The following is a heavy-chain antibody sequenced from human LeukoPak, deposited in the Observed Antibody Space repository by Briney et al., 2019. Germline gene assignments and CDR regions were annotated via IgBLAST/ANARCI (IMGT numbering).Heavy chain of an antibody. V-gene: IGHV3-23*01. J-gene: IGHJ4*02. CDR2: FSRSGGST. D-gene: IGHD5-12*01. CDR1: GFTFSRYP. Sequence: PGGSLRVSCAASGFTFSRYPMSWGRQALREGLERVSAFSRSGGSTYYAESVKGRFTVSRDNSKNWLYLQMNSLRAEATAVYYCAKDLLSVWLIDYWGQGSLVSVSS. CDR3: AKDLLSVWLIDY.